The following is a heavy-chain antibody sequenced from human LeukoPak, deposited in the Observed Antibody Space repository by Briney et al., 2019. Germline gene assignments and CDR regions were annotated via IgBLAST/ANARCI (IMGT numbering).Heavy chain of an antibody. CDR1: GFAFSDYY. J-gene: IGHJ6*03. V-gene: IGHV3-11*01. CDR2: ISSSGSTI. CDR3: ARYTTYYYYMDV. D-gene: IGHD2-2*02. Sequence: PGGSLRLSCAASGFAFSDYYMSWIRQAPGKGLEWVSYISSSGSTIYYADSVKGRFTISRDNAKNSLYLQMNSLRAEDTAVYYCARYTTYYYYMDVWGKGTTVTVSS.